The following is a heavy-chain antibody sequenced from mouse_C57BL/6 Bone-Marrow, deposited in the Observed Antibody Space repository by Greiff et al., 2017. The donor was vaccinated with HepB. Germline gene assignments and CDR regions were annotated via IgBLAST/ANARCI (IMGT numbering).Heavy chain of an antibody. CDR3: AREDGYYRNYFDY. V-gene: IGHV1-78*01. D-gene: IGHD2-3*01. CDR1: GYTFTDHT. Sequence: LVESDAELVKPGASVKISCKVSGYTFTDHTIHWMKQRPEQGLEWIGYIYPRDGSTKYNEKFKGKATLTADKSSSTAYMQLNSLTSEDSAVYFCAREDGYYRNYFDYWGQGTTLTVSS. J-gene: IGHJ2*01. CDR2: IYPRDGST.